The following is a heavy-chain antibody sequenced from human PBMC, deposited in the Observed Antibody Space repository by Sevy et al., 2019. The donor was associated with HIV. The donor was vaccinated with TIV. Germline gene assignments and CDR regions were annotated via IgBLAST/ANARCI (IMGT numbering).Heavy chain of an antibody. CDR1: GFTFSSYG. CDR2: IWYDGSNK. Sequence: GGSLRLSCAASGFTFSSYGMHWVRQAPGKGLEWVAVIWYDGSNKYYADSVKGRFTISRDNSKNTLYLQMNSLRAEDTAVYYCARGKQLVPGAFDICGQGTMVTVSS. J-gene: IGHJ3*02. CDR3: ARGKQLVPGAFDI. V-gene: IGHV3-33*01. D-gene: IGHD6-6*01.